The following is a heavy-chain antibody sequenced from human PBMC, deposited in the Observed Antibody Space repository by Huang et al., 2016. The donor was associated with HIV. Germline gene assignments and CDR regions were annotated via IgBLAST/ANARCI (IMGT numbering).Heavy chain of an antibody. J-gene: IGHJ4*02. CDR2: IYYSVST. V-gene: IGHV4-39*01. CDR3: ARLPGSITMIRGVITDPY. CDR1: GGSIRSDNYY. D-gene: IGHD3-10*01. Sequence: QLQLQESGPGLVKPSETLSLTCTVSGGSIRSDNYYWGWFRQPPGKGLEWIGSIYYSVSTYYNPSLKSRVTITGDTSKNQFSLKMRSVTAADTAVYYCARLPGSITMIRGVITDPYWGQGTLVTVSS.